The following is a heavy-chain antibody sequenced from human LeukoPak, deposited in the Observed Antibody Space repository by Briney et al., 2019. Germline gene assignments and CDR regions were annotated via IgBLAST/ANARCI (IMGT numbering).Heavy chain of an antibody. CDR2: ISSSSSTI. Sequence: GGSLRLSCAASGFTFSTYSMNWVRQAPGKGLEWVSYISSSSSTIFYADSVKGRFTVSRDNAKNSLYLQMNTLRDEDTAVYYCARSSGSYYNHDYWGQGTLVTVSS. CDR3: ARSSGSYYNHDY. J-gene: IGHJ4*02. D-gene: IGHD3-10*01. CDR1: GFTFSTYS. V-gene: IGHV3-48*02.